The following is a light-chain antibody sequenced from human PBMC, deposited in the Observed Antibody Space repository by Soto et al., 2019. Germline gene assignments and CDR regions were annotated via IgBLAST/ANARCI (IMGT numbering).Light chain of an antibody. V-gene: IGKV1-5*01. CDR1: QSISSW. Sequence: DIQMTQSPSPLSASVGDRVTITCRASQSISSWLAWYQQKPGKAHKLLIYDASSLESRGPSSFSGSGSGTEFTLTISSLQPDDFATYYCQQYNSYTWTVGQGTKEEIK. CDR2: DAS. CDR3: QQYNSYTWT. J-gene: IGKJ1*01.